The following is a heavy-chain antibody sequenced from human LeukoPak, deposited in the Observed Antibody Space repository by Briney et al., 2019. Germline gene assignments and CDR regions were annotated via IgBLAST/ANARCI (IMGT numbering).Heavy chain of an antibody. CDR3: ARGDSSSPCYIDY. V-gene: IGHV4-59*01. D-gene: IGHD6-6*01. CDR2: IYYSGST. CDR1: GGSISSYY. Sequence: SETLSFTCTVSGGSISSYYWSWIRQPPGKGLEWIGYIYYSGSTNYNPSLKSRVTISLDTSKNQFSLKLSSVTVADTAVYYCARGDSSSPCYIDYWGQGILVTVSS. J-gene: IGHJ4*02.